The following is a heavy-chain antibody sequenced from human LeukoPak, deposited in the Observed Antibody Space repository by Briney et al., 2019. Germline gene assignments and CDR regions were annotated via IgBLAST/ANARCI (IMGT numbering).Heavy chain of an antibody. Sequence: ASVKVSCKASGYTFTSYDINWVRQATGQGLEWMGWMNPNSGNTGYAQKFQGRVTMTRDTSTSTAYMELRSLRSDDTAVYYCARGGYYDSSGYLFYWGQGTLVTVSS. V-gene: IGHV1-8*01. J-gene: IGHJ4*02. D-gene: IGHD3-22*01. CDR2: MNPNSGNT. CDR1: GYTFTSYD. CDR3: ARGGYYDSSGYLFY.